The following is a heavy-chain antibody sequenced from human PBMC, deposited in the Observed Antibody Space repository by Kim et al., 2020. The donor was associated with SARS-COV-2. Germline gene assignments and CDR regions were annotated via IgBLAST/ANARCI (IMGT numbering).Heavy chain of an antibody. CDR2: IYPGDSDT. V-gene: IGHV5-51*01. J-gene: IGHJ5*02. Sequence: GESLKISCKGSGYSFTSYWIGWVRQMPGKGLEWMGIIYPGDSDTRYSPSFQGQVTISADKSISTAYLQWSSLKASDTAMYYCARNPRPAIMVRGVIDEASWFDPWGQGTLVTVSS. D-gene: IGHD3-10*01. CDR3: ARNPRPAIMVRGVIDEASWFDP. CDR1: GYSFTSYW.